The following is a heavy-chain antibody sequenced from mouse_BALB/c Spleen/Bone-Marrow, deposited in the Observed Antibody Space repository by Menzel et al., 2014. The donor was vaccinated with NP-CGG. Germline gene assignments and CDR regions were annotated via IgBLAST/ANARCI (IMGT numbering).Heavy chain of an antibody. D-gene: IGHD4-1*01. CDR3: ASLTGTFDY. CDR1: GFNIKDTY. CDR2: IDPASGNI. V-gene: IGHV14-3*02. Sequence: EVKLVESGTDLVKPGASVKLSCTASGFNIKDTYMHLVKQRPEQGLDWIGRIDPASGNIQYDPKFQGRAAITADTSSNTAYLQLSSLTSEDTAVYYCASLTGTFDYWGQGTPLTVSS. J-gene: IGHJ2*01.